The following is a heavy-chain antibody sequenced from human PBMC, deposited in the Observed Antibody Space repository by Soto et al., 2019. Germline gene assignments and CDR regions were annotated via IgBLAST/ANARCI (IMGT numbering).Heavy chain of an antibody. J-gene: IGHJ6*02. CDR3: ASWNLGATTDYYGMDV. V-gene: IGHV4-30-4*01. D-gene: IGHD1-1*01. CDR2: IYYSGST. CDR1: GGSISSGDYY. Sequence: QVQLQESGPGLVKPSQTLSLTCTVSGGSISSGDYYWSWISQPPGKGLEWIGYIYYSGSTYYNPSLKSRVTISVDTSKNQFSLKLSSVTAADTAVYYCASWNLGATTDYYGMDVWGQGTTVTVSS.